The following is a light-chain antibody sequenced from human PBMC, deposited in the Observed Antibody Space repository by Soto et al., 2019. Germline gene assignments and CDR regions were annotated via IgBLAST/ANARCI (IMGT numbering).Light chain of an antibody. CDR3: SSHTSVSTYV. Sequence: QSALTQPASVSGSPGQSITISCTGTSSDIGGYNFVSWYQQHPGKAPKLMIYDVSNRPSGVFNRFSGSKSGNTASLAISGLHAEYETDYYCSSHTSVSTYVFGTGTTLTVL. V-gene: IGLV2-14*01. J-gene: IGLJ1*01. CDR1: SSDIGGYNF. CDR2: DVS.